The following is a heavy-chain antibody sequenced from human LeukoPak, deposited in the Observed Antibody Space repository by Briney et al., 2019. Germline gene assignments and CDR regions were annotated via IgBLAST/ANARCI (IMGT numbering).Heavy chain of an antibody. CDR2: ISGDGGST. CDR1: GFTSDDYA. D-gene: IGHD5-18*01. CDR3: AKDEYSYGYFDY. V-gene: IGHV3-43*02. J-gene: IGHJ4*02. Sequence: GGSLRLSCAASGFTSDDYAMHWVRQAPGKGLEWVSLISGDGGSTYYADSVKGRFTISRDNSKNSLYLQMNSLRTEDTALYYCAKDEYSYGYFDYWGQGTLVTVSS.